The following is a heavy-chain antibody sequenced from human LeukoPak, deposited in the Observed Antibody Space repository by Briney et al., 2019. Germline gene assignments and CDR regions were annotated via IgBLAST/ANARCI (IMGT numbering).Heavy chain of an antibody. D-gene: IGHD2-2*01. J-gene: IGHJ3*02. V-gene: IGHV1-69*06. CDR2: IIPIFGTA. Sequence: SVKVSCKASGGTFSSYAISWVRQAPGQGLEWMGGIIPIFGTANYAQKFQGRVTITADKSTSTAYMELSSLRSDDTAVYYCAKSRRGLAFDTWGQGTMVTVSS. CDR3: AKSRRGLAFDT. CDR1: GGTFSSYA.